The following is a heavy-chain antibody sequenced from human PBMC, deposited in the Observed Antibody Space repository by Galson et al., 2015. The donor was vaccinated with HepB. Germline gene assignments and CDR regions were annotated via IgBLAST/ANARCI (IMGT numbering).Heavy chain of an antibody. D-gene: IGHD3-10*01. CDR2: INQDGSSK. CDR3: ARRISLVRGIITKPDYYYGMDV. J-gene: IGHJ6*02. V-gene: IGHV3-7*03. CDR1: GFTFSSYW. Sequence: SLRLSCAASGFTFSSYWMNWVRQAPGKGLGWVAHINQDGSSKYYVDSVKGRFTISRDNAKDSVYLQLDSLRAEDTAVYYCARRISLVRGIITKPDYYYGMDVWGQGTTVTVAS.